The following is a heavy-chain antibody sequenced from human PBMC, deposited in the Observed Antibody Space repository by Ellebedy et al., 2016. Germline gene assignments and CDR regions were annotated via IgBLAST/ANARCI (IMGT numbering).Heavy chain of an antibody. V-gene: IGHV3-30*03. CDR1: GFTFSSYG. Sequence: GESLKISCAASGFTFSSYGMHWVRQAPGKGLEWVAVISYDGSNKYYADSVKGRFTISRDNSKNTLYLQMNSLRAEDTAVYYCARDLADSSGWYGGDYWGQGTLVTVSS. D-gene: IGHD6-19*01. J-gene: IGHJ4*02. CDR2: ISYDGSNK. CDR3: ARDLADSSGWYGGDY.